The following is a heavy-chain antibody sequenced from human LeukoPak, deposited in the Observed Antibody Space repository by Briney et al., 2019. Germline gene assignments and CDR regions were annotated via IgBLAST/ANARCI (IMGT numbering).Heavy chain of an antibody. CDR2: ISDDGSNK. CDR3: ARSPDYYGSGSLNWFDP. D-gene: IGHD3-10*01. Sequence: GGSLRLSCAASGFTFSSYAMHWVRQAPGKGLEWVALISDDGSNKYYADSVKGRFSISRDNSKNTLYLQMNSLRAEDTAVYHCARSPDYYGSGSLNWFDPWGQGTLVTVSS. J-gene: IGHJ5*02. V-gene: IGHV3-30*04. CDR1: GFTFSSYA.